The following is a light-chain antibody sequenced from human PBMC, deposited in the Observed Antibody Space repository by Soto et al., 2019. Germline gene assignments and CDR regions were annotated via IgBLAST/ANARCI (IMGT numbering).Light chain of an antibody. CDR2: EVS. CDR3: SSYKSSSTWV. J-gene: IGLJ3*02. CDR1: SSDVGGYNY. Sequence: QSALTQPASVSGSPGQSITISCTGTSSDVGGYNYVSWYQQHPGKAPKLMIYEVSNRPSGVSNRFSGSKSGNTASLTISGLQAEDEADYYCSSYKSSSTWVLGGGTKLTVL. V-gene: IGLV2-14*01.